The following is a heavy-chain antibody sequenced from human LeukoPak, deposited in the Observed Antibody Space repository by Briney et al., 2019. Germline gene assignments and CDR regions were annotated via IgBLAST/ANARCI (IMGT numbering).Heavy chain of an antibody. CDR2: ISYDGSDK. CDR1: AFTFSSYG. V-gene: IGHV3-30*18. J-gene: IGHJ4*02. D-gene: IGHD2-21*02. CDR3: AKDISGGDCPDY. Sequence: HPGRSLRLSCAASAFTFSSYGMHWVRQAPGKGLEWVAVISYDGSDKYYADSVKGRFTISRDNSKNTLYLQMNSLRAEDTAVYYCAKDISGGDCPDYWGQGTLVTVSS.